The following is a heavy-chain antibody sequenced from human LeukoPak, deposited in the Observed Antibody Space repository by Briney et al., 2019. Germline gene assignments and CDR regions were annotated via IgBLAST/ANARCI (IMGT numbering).Heavy chain of an antibody. Sequence: SETLSLTCTVSGGSISSYYWSWIRQPPGKGLEWIGYIYYSGSTNYNPSLKSRVTISVGTSKNQFSLKLSSVTAADTAVYYCARGPYSGSYYSVNAFDIWGQGTMVTVSS. CDR3: ARGPYSGSYYSVNAFDI. CDR2: IYYSGST. V-gene: IGHV4-59*01. D-gene: IGHD1-26*01. CDR1: GGSISSYY. J-gene: IGHJ3*02.